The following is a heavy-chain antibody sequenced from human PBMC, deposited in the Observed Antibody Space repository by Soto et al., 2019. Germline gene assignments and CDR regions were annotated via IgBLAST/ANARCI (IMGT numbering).Heavy chain of an antibody. CDR1: GGSVRSNSYY. CDR3: ARTYSGSYYVGELSPFDI. CDR2: IYYSGST. Sequence: ASETLSLTCTVSGGSVRSNSYYWSWVRQPPGKGLEWIGYIYYSGSTKNNPSLKSRVTISVDTSKSQFSLKLSSVTAADTAVYYCARTYSGSYYVGELSPFDIWGQGTMVTVSS. V-gene: IGHV4-61*01. D-gene: IGHD1-26*01. J-gene: IGHJ3*02.